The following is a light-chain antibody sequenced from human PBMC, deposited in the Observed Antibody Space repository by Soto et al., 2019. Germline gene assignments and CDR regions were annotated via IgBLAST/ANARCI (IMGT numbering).Light chain of an antibody. J-gene: IGKJ1*01. CDR2: GTS. V-gene: IGKV3-15*01. CDR1: PSVSSN. CDR3: QQYTNWPPLT. Sequence: EIVMTQSPATLSVSPGERATLSCRASPSVSSNLAWSQQKPCQAPRLLISGTSTRATGTPARFSCSGSGTEFTLTISSLQSEDFAVSYCQQYTNWPPLTFGQGTKVESK.